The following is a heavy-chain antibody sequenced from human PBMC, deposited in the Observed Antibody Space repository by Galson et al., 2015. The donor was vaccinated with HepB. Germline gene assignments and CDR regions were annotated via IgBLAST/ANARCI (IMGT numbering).Heavy chain of an antibody. V-gene: IGHV6-1*01. CDR2: TYYRSKWYN. Sequence: CAISGDSVSSNSAAWNWIRQSPSRGLEWLGRTYYRSKWYNDYAVSVKSRITINPDTSKNQFSLQLNSVTPEDTAVYYCARDGRGYSGYETRGYYYYGMDVWGQGTTVTVSS. CDR1: GDSVSSNSAA. D-gene: IGHD5-12*01. J-gene: IGHJ6*02. CDR3: ARDGRGYSGYETRGYYYYGMDV.